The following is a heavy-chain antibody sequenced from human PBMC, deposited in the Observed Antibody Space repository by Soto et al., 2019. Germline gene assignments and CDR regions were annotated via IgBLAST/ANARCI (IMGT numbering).Heavy chain of an antibody. CDR3: ARIRYGSGSYNWFDP. Sequence: SGPTLVNPTPPLTLTCTFSGFSLSTSGMCVSWIRQPPGKALEWLALIDWDDDKYYSTSLKTRLTISKDTSKNQVVLTMTNMDPVDTATYYCARIRYGSGSYNWFDPWGQGTLVTVSS. J-gene: IGHJ5*02. CDR2: IDWDDDK. D-gene: IGHD3-10*01. V-gene: IGHV2-70*01. CDR1: GFSLSTSGMC.